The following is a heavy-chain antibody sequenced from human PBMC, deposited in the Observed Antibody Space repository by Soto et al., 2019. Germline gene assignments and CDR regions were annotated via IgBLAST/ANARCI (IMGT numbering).Heavy chain of an antibody. J-gene: IGHJ6*02. Sequence: GGSLRLSCAASGFTFSSYGMHWVRQAPGKGLEWVAVIWYDGSNKYYADSVKGRFTISRDNSKNTLYLQMNSLRAEDTAVYYCAGASYSSSWFPARYYYYGMDVWGQGTTVTVSS. CDR2: IWYDGSNK. V-gene: IGHV3-33*01. CDR1: GFTFSSYG. D-gene: IGHD6-13*01. CDR3: AGASYSSSWFPARYYYYGMDV.